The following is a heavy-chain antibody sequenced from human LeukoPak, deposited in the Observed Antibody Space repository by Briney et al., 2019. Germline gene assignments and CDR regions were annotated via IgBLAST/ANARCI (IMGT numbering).Heavy chain of an antibody. CDR1: GGSINNDY. Sequence: PSETLSLTCTVSGGSINNDYWSWIRQPPGKGLEWIGYIFYSGGTNYNPSLKSRVTISIDTSKTQFSLRLSSVTAADTAVYYRATHHSSTVVADDWGQGILVTVSS. V-gene: IGHV4-59*08. CDR3: ATHHSSTVVADD. CDR2: IFYSGGT. D-gene: IGHD2/OR15-2a*01. J-gene: IGHJ4*02.